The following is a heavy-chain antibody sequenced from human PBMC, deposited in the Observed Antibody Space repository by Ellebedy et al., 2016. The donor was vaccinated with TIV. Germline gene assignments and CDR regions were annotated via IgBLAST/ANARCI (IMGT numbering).Heavy chain of an antibody. D-gene: IGHD5-24*01. CDR1: GFTFSRYW. CDR2: IKQDGSEK. CDR3: ARVGQWLQYYYFDY. V-gene: IGHV3-7*01. J-gene: IGHJ4*02. Sequence: GGSLRLSXAASGFTFSRYWMNWVRQAPGKGLEWVASIKQDGSEKYYVDSVKGRFTISRDNAKNSLYLQMNSLRVEDTAVYYCARVGQWLQYYYFDYWGQGTLVTVSS.